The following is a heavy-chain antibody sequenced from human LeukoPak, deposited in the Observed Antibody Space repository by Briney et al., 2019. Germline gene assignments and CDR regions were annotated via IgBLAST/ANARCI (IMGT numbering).Heavy chain of an antibody. D-gene: IGHD2-15*01. CDR3: ARDQGFHFQHMDV. CDR1: GFPFSYYS. Sequence: PGGPLRLSCAASGFPFSYYSMNWVRQTPGEGLEWVSSISSRSSHIDYADSVKGRLTNTRDDAKNSLYLQMNSLRVEDTAVYYCARDQGFHFQHMDVWGKGTTVIVSS. CDR2: ISSRSSHI. J-gene: IGHJ6*03. V-gene: IGHV3-21*01.